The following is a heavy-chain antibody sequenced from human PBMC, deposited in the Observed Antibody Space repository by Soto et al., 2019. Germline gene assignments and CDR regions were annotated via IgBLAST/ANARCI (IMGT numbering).Heavy chain of an antibody. J-gene: IGHJ3*01. D-gene: IGHD2-21*02. CDR3: ARGDRGAFDL. Sequence: GGSLRLSCAASGFTFDAYTMHWVRQAPGKGLEWVAVISYDGSNKYYADSVKGRFTISRDNSKNTLYLQMNSLRAEDTAVYYCARGDRGAFDLWGQGTMVTVSS. CDR2: ISYDGSNK. V-gene: IGHV3-30*03. CDR1: GFTFDAYT.